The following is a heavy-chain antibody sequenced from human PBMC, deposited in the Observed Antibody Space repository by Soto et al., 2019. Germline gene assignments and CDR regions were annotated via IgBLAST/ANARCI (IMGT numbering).Heavy chain of an antibody. CDR2: IYYSGST. J-gene: IGHJ5*02. Sequence: SETLSLTCSVSGGSINSSSYFWGWVRQPPGKGLEWIGSIYYSGSTYYNPSLRSRVAISVDTSKNQFSLKLSSVTAADTAVFYCARHYSSGSRNWFDPWGQGTLVTVSS. V-gene: IGHV4-39*01. CDR1: GGSINSSSYF. CDR3: ARHYSSGSRNWFDP. D-gene: IGHD6-19*01.